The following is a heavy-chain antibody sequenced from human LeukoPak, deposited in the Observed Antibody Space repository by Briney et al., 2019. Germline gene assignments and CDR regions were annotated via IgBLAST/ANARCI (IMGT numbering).Heavy chain of an antibody. CDR2: ILYDGNNK. CDR1: GFTFSNAW. D-gene: IGHD3-22*01. V-gene: IGHV3-30-3*01. CDR3: ARGGLHYYDSSGFDY. Sequence: SGGSLRLSCAASGFTFSNAWMSWVRQSPGKGLECVAVILYDGNNKYYADSVKGRFTISRDNSKNTVYLQMSSLRTEDTAVYFCARGGLHYYDSSGFDYWGQGTLVTVSS. J-gene: IGHJ4*02.